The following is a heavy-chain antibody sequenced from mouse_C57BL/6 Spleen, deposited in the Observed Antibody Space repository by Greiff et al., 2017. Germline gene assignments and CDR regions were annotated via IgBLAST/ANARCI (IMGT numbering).Heavy chain of an antibody. J-gene: IGHJ2*01. CDR1: GYSITSGYY. CDR3: ARFITTVVGYFDY. V-gene: IGHV3-6*01. Sequence: EVQLQESGPGLVKPSQSLTLTCSVTGYSITSGYYWNWIRQFPGNKLEWMGYISYDGSNNYNPSLKNRISITRDTSKNQFFLKLNSVTTEDTATYYCARFITTVVGYFDYWGQGTTLTVSS. D-gene: IGHD1-1*01. CDR2: ISYDGSN.